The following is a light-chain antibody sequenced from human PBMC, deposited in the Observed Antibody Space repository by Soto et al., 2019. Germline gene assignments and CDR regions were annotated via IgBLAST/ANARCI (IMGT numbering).Light chain of an antibody. J-gene: IGKJ1*01. CDR2: AAS. CDR1: QTIRSNY. V-gene: IGKV3-20*01. Sequence: ETVLTQSPGTLSLSPGERATLSCRASQTIRSNYLAWYRQTPGQAPRLLIYAASNRATGIADRFSGSGSGTDFTLILSRLEPEDFALYYCQQYGSSPWTFGQGTKVEIK. CDR3: QQYGSSPWT.